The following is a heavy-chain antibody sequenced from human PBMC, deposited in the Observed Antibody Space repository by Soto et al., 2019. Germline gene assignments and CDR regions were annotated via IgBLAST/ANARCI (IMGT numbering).Heavy chain of an antibody. Sequence: PSDTLSVTCTVSGGSITSSYWSWIRRPPGKGLEWISYIYYTGISGYTPSTSFNPSLKSRVTMSVDTSKGQFSLKLTSVTAADTAVYYCARGEDAFFYYGLDXWGQVITVTVS. CDR3: ARGEDAFFYYGLDX. CDR1: GGSITSSY. CDR2: IYYTGISGYTPST. V-gene: IGHV4-59*01. J-gene: IGHJ6*02.